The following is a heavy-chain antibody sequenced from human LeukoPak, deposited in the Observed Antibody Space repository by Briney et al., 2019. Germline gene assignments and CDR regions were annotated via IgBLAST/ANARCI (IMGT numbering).Heavy chain of an antibody. D-gene: IGHD1-1*01. CDR1: GFTFSSYW. Sequence: GGSLRLSCAASGFTFSSYWMSWVRQAPGKGLEWVANIKQDGSEKYYVDSVKGRFTISRDNAKNSLYLQMNSLRAEDTAVYYCARDRYRSVPYDAFDIWGQGTMVTVSS. J-gene: IGHJ3*02. V-gene: IGHV3-7*01. CDR3: ARDRYRSVPYDAFDI. CDR2: IKQDGSEK.